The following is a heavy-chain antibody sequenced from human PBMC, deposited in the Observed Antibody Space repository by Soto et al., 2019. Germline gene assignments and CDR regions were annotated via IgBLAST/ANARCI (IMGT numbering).Heavy chain of an antibody. D-gene: IGHD3-10*01. V-gene: IGHV5-10-1*01. J-gene: IGHJ6*02. CDR3: ARHGVRYYYYGMDV. CDR2: IDPSDSYT. Sequence: GESLKISCKVSGYNSGYSFTNYWFSWVRQMPGKGLEWMGRIDPSDSYTNYSPSFEGHVTISADKSSNTAYLQWSSLKASDTAMYYCARHGVRYYYYGMDVWGQGTTVTVSS. CDR1: GYNSGYSFTNYW.